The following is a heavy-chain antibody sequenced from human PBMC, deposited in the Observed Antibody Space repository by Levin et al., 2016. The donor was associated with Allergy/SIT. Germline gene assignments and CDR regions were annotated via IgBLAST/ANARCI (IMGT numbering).Heavy chain of an antibody. CDR3: ARAGLTVRTAQAFDY. CDR2: IHYTGTT. Sequence: LRLSCTVSGGSISSDDYYWSWIRQHPGRGLECIGYIHYTGTTYYNPSLKGRTTMSVDTSENQFSLTLSSVTAADTALYYCARAGLTVRTAQAFDYWGRGILVTVSS. CDR1: GGSISSDDYY. J-gene: IGHJ4*02. D-gene: IGHD4-17*01. V-gene: IGHV4-31*03.